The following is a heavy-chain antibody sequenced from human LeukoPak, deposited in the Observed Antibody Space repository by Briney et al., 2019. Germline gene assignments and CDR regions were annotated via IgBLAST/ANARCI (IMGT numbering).Heavy chain of an antibody. CDR3: ARDFYLAAAGEIDY. Sequence: GRSLRLSCAASGFTFSSYAMHWVRQAPGKGLEWVAVISYDGSNKYYADSVKGRFTISRDNSKNTLYLQMNSLRAEDTAVYYCARDFYLAAAGEIDYWGQGTLVTASS. CDR2: ISYDGSNK. V-gene: IGHV3-30*04. J-gene: IGHJ4*02. CDR1: GFTFSSYA. D-gene: IGHD6-13*01.